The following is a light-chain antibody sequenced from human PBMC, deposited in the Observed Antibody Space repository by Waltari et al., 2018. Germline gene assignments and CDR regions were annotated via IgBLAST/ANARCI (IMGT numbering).Light chain of an antibody. CDR1: QSVSSSY. CDR2: GAS. J-gene: IGKJ1*01. CDR3: QQYGSSPWT. Sequence: EIVLTQSPGTLSLSPGERATLSCRASQSVSSSYVAWYQQKPGQAPRFLIYGASSRATGIPDRFSGSGSGTDFTLTISRLEPEDFAVYYCQQYGSSPWTFGQGTKVEIK. V-gene: IGKV3-20*01.